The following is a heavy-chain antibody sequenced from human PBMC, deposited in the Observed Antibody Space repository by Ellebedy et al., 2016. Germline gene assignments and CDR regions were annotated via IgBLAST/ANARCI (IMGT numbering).Heavy chain of an antibody. CDR3: ARDRDLNYEGYGMDV. CDR1: GGSISSGSYY. CDR2: IYYSGST. V-gene: IGHV4-39*07. J-gene: IGHJ6*02. Sequence: SETLSLTCTVSGGSISSGSYYWGWIRQPPGKGLEWIGSIYYSGSTYYNPSLKSRVTISGDTSKNQLSLKLSSVTAADTAVYYCARDRDLNYEGYGMDVWGQGTTVTVS. D-gene: IGHD1-7*01.